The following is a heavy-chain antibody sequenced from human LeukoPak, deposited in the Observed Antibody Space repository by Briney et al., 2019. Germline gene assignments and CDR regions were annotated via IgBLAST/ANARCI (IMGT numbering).Heavy chain of an antibody. CDR2: IYHSGST. CDR3: ARALGYSSSPSLEY. J-gene: IGHJ4*02. CDR1: VGSISGYY. Sequence: SETLPLTCTVSVGSISGYYWSWIRQPPGKGLEWIGSIYHSGSTNYNPSLKSRVTISADTSKNQFSLKLSSVTAADTAVYYCARALGYSSSPSLEYWGQGTLVTVSS. V-gene: IGHV4-59*01. D-gene: IGHD6-6*01.